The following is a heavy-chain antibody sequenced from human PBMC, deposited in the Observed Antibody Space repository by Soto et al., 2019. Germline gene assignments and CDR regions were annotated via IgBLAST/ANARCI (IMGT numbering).Heavy chain of an antibody. V-gene: IGHV1-69*13. CDR1: GGTFSSYA. Sequence: SVKVSCKASGGTFSSYAISWVRQAPGQGLEWMGGIIPIFGTANYAQKFQGRVTITADESTSTAYMELSSLRSEDTAVYYCARTPAHSITIFGVVIIPGYFDYWGQGTLVTVSS. CDR2: IIPIFGTA. J-gene: IGHJ4*02. CDR3: ARTPAHSITIFGVVIIPGYFDY. D-gene: IGHD3-3*01.